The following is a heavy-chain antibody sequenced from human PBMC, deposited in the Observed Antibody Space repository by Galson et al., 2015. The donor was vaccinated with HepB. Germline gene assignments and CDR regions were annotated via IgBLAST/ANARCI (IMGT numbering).Heavy chain of an antibody. Sequence: SVKVSCKASGYTFTSYAMHWVRQAPGQRLEWMGWINAGNGNTKYSQKFQGRVTITRDTSASTAYMELSSLGSEDTAVYYCARDVTMVQGVIPPYRYYYYYMDVWGKGTTVTVSS. CDR3: ARDVTMVQGVIPPYRYYYYYMDV. CDR1: GYTFTSYA. J-gene: IGHJ6*03. D-gene: IGHD3-10*01. CDR2: INAGNGNT. V-gene: IGHV1-3*01.